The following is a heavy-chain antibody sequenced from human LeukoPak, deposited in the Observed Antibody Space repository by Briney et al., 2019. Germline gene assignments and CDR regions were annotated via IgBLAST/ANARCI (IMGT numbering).Heavy chain of an antibody. V-gene: IGHV4-59*01. Sequence: NSSETLSLTCTVSGGSISNYYWSWIRQPPGKGLEWIGYIHYSGSPNYNPSLKCRVSISVDTSKNQFSLKLNSVTAADTAVYYCARTTEDCSSTSCYQYWFDPWGQGTLVTVSS. CDR3: ARTTEDCSSTSCYQYWFDP. CDR1: GGSISNYY. J-gene: IGHJ5*02. D-gene: IGHD2-2*01. CDR2: IHYSGSP.